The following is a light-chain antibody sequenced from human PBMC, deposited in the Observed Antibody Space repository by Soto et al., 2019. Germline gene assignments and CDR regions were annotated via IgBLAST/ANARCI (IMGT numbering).Light chain of an antibody. CDR1: QSLVHKDGNTY. J-gene: IGKJ1*01. V-gene: IGKV2-24*01. CDR3: MQATQSPWT. CDR2: KVS. Sequence: DIVVTQTPLSSPVALGQAASISCRSSQSLVHKDGNTYLSWFHQRPGQPPRLLIYKVSVRFSGVPDRCSGSGAGTDFTLASRRVETEDVGVYYCMQATQSPWTFGQGTKVEIK.